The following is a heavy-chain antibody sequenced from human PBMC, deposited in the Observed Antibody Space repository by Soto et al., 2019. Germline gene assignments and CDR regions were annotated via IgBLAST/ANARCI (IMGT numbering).Heavy chain of an antibody. V-gene: IGHV3-23*01. CDR2: ISDNGGTT. CDR1: EFTFSNYA. J-gene: IGHJ4*02. D-gene: IGHD6-19*01. Sequence: GGSLRLSCAASEFTFSNYAMSWVRPAPGKGLEWVSAISDNGGTTYYADSVKGRFTISRDNSKNTLYLQMNSLRAEDTAVYYCAKCSGSGWLVDYWGQGTLVTVSS. CDR3: AKCSGSGWLVDY.